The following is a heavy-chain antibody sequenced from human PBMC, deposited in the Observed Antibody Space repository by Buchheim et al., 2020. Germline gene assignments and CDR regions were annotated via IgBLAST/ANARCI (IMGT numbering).Heavy chain of an antibody. CDR2: IYYSGST. V-gene: IGHV4-30-4*01. Sequence: QVQLQESGPGLVKPSQTLSLTCTVSGGSISRGDYYWSWIRQPPGKGLEWIGYIYYSGSTYYNPSLKSRVTISVDTHKNQLSLKLSSVTAADTAVYYCARDQRYFDWSTGGMDVWGQGTT. J-gene: IGHJ6*02. D-gene: IGHD3-9*01. CDR1: GGSISRGDYY. CDR3: ARDQRYFDWSTGGMDV.